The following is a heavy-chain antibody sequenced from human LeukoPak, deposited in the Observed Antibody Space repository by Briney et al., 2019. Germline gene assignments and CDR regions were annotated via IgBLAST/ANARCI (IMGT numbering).Heavy chain of an antibody. D-gene: IGHD3-22*01. CDR3: ARGPGPADDGGGYCFDY. CDR2: IIPIFGTA. J-gene: IGHJ4*02. Sequence: GASLKVSCKASGGTFSSYAISWVRQAPGQGLEWMGGIIPIFGTANYAQKFQGRVTITADESTSTAYMELSSLRSEDTAVYYCARGPGPADDGGGYCFDYWGQGTLVTVSS. CDR1: GGTFSSYA. V-gene: IGHV1-69*13.